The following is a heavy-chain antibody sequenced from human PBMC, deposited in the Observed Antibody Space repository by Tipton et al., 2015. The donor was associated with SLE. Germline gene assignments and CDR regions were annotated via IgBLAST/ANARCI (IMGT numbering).Heavy chain of an antibody. Sequence: LRLSCAVSGGSISSHYWSWIRQPPGKGLEWIGYIYNSGSTNYNPSLKSRVTISVDTSKNQFSLKLSSVTAADTAVYYCAGYCSGGSCSYWGQGTLVTVSS. CDR3: AGYCSGGSCSY. CDR1: GGSISSHY. J-gene: IGHJ4*02. D-gene: IGHD2-15*01. V-gene: IGHV4-59*11. CDR2: IYNSGST.